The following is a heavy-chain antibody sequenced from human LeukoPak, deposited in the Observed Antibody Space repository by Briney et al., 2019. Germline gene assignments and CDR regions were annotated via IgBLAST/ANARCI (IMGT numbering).Heavy chain of an antibody. CDR2: ISGGGGST. Sequence: GGSLRLSCAASGFTFSIYAMSWVRRAPGKGLEWVSGISGGGGSTYHADSVKGRFTISRDNSKNTLYLQMNSLRAEDTALYYCAKGCGSTSCDDSRWLDPWGQGTQVTVSS. D-gene: IGHD2-2*01. CDR1: GFTFSIYA. V-gene: IGHV3-23*01. CDR3: AKGCGSTSCDDSRWLDP. J-gene: IGHJ5*02.